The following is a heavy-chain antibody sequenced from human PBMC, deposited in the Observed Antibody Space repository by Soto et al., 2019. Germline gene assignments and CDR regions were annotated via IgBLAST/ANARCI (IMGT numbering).Heavy chain of an antibody. V-gene: IGHV3-7*03. Sequence: GSLRLSCNCSGFRFSEHAMTWVRQAPGKGLEWVANIKQDESDKYYVDSVKGRFTISRDNAKNALYLQMNSLRVEDTAVYYCAAYCYTMTCTHFHGYSWGQGTQVTVSS. D-gene: IGHD3-16*02. CDR3: AAYCYTMTCTHFHGYS. CDR2: IKQDESDK. J-gene: IGHJ5*02. CDR1: GFRFSEHA.